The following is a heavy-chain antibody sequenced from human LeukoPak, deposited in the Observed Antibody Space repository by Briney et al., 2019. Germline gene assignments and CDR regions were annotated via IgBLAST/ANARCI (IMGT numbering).Heavy chain of an antibody. CDR2: ISSSSSTI. CDR1: GFTFSSYS. CDR3: ARDTNQLLSY. V-gene: IGHV3-48*01. D-gene: IGHD2-2*01. Sequence: SGRSLRLSCAASGFTFSSYSMNWVRQAPGKGLEWVSYISSSSSTIYYADSVKGRFTISRDNAKNSLYLQMNSLRAEDTAVYYCARDTNQLLSYWGQGTLVTVSS. J-gene: IGHJ4*02.